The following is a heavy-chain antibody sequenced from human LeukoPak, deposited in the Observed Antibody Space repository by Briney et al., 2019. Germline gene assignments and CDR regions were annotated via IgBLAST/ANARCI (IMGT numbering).Heavy chain of an antibody. D-gene: IGHD2-2*01. V-gene: IGHV3-48*03. CDR2: ISSSGSTI. CDR1: GFTFSSYE. CDR3: ASYCSSTSCHEGPHY. J-gene: IGHJ4*02. Sequence: PGGSLRLSCAASGFTFSSYEMNWVRKAPGRGLEWVSYISSSGSTIYYADSVKGRFTISRDNAKNSLYLQMNSLRAENTAVYYCASYCSSTSCHEGPHYWGQGTLVTVSS.